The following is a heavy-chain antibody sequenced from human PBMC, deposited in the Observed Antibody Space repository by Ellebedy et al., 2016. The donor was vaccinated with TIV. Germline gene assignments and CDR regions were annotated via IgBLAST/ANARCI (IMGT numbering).Heavy chain of an antibody. CDR1: GFTFSTYW. J-gene: IGHJ3*01. Sequence: PGGSLRLSCAASGFTFSTYWMSWVRQAPGKGLEWVANIKPDGSEKYYVDSVKGRFTISRDNGKKSLYLQMNSLRAEDTAVYYCATAVPDDDAFDLWGQGTMVTVSS. CDR2: IKPDGSEK. CDR3: ATAVPDDDAFDL. D-gene: IGHD1-14*01. V-gene: IGHV3-7*01.